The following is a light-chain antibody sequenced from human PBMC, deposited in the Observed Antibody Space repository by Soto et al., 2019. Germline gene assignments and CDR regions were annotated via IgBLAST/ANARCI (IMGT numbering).Light chain of an antibody. CDR3: QQYGSSPTT. J-gene: IGKJ1*01. CDR1: QSVSSSY. V-gene: IGKV3-20*01. Sequence: EIVLTQSPGTLSLSPGERATLSCRASQSVSSSYLAWDQQKPGQAPRLLIYGASSRATGIPDRFSGSGSGTDFTLTIIILDPEYGAGYYCQQYGSSPTTFGQGTQVEIK. CDR2: GAS.